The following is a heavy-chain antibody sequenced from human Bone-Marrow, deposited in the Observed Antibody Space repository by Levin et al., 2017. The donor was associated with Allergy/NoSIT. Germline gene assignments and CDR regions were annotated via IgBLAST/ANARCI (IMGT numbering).Heavy chain of an antibody. D-gene: IGHD3-10*01. CDR3: AKVAGNDAFDI. Sequence: GGSLRLSCAASGFTFSSYGMHWVRQAPGKGLEWVAVISYDGSNKYYADSVKGRFTISRDNSKNTLYLQMNSLRAEDTAVYYCAKVAGNDAFDIWGQGTMVTVSS. V-gene: IGHV3-30*18. CDR1: GFTFSSYG. CDR2: ISYDGSNK. J-gene: IGHJ3*02.